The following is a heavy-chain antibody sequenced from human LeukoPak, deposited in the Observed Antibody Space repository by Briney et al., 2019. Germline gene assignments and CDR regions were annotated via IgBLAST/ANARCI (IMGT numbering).Heavy chain of an antibody. CDR3: AKGYASGTYYIDY. Sequence: PGGSLRLSCAASGFTFSRYDMSWVRQAPGKGLEWVSAISGSGGTTHYADSVKGRFTISRDNSKNTLYLQMNSLRAEDTAIYYCAKGYASGTYYIDYWGQGTLVTVSS. V-gene: IGHV3-23*01. D-gene: IGHD3-10*01. CDR1: GFTFSRYD. J-gene: IGHJ4*02. CDR2: ISGSGGTT.